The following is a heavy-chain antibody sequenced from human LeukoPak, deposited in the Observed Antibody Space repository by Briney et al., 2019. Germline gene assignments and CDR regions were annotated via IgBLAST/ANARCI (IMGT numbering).Heavy chain of an antibody. Sequence: GGSLRLSCAASGFTFTSYWMSWVRQAPGKGLEWVASIKQDGSEMYYVDSVEGRLTISRDIAKNSLFLQMSSLRAEDTAVYYCARDYSNAWNYFDNWGQGTLVTVSS. CDR3: ARDYSNAWNYFDN. V-gene: IGHV3-7*04. J-gene: IGHJ4*02. D-gene: IGHD6-19*01. CDR1: GFTFTSYW. CDR2: IKQDGSEM.